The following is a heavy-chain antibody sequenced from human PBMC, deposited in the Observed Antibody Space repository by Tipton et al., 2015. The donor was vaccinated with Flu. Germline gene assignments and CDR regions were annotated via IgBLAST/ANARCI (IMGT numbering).Heavy chain of an antibody. CDR1: GGSISSGGYY. CDR2: IYYSGIT. Sequence: TLSLTCTVSGGSISSGGYYWSCIRQHPGEGLEWIGYIYYSGITYYNPSLKSRVTISVDTYKNQFSLKLSPLTAADTAVYYGARVPNFGELKYLFDYWGQGTLVTVSA. CDR3: ARVPNFGELKYLFDY. D-gene: IGHD3-10*01. V-gene: IGHV4-31*03. J-gene: IGHJ4*02.